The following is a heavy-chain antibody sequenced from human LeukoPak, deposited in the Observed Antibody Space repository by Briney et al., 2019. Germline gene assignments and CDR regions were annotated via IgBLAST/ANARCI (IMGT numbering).Heavy chain of an antibody. CDR2: IYYSGTT. Sequence: SETLSPTCTVSGGSVSSINYYWVWIRQPPGKGLEWIGSIYYSGTTYYNPSLTSRVTISVDTSNNQFSLRLSSVTAADTAVYYCARQEDLFDHWGQGTLVTVSS. J-gene: IGHJ4*02. V-gene: IGHV4-39*01. CDR1: GGSVSSINYY. CDR3: ARQEDLFDH.